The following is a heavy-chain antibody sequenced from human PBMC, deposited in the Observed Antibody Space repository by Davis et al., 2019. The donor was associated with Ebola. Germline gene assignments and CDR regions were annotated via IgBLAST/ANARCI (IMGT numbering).Heavy chain of an antibody. J-gene: IGHJ3*02. Sequence: GESLKISCAASGFTFSSYGMHWVRQAPGKGLEWVAVIWYDGSNKYYADSVKGRFTISRHNSKNTLYLQMNSLRAEDTAVYYCARVHRYAFDIWGQGTMVTVSS. CDR3: ARVHRYAFDI. D-gene: IGHD3-9*01. CDR1: GFTFSSYG. CDR2: IWYDGSNK. V-gene: IGHV3-30*19.